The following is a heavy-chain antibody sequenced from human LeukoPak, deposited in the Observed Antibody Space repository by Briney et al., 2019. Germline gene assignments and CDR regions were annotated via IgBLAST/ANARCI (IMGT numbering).Heavy chain of an antibody. J-gene: IGHJ3*02. CDR3: AKLSSGSYHPGGDAFDI. Sequence: GRSLRLSCAASGFTFDDYAMHWVRQAPGKGLGWVSGISWNSGSIGYADSVKGRFTISRDNAKNSLYLQMNSLRAEDMALYYCAKLSSGSYHPGGDAFDIWGQGTMVTVSS. D-gene: IGHD1-26*01. CDR1: GFTFDDYA. CDR2: ISWNSGSI. V-gene: IGHV3-9*03.